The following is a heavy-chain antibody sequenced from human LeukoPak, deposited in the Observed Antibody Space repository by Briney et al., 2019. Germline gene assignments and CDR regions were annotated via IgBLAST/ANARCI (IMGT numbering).Heavy chain of an antibody. CDR2: INAGNGNT. V-gene: IGHV1-3*01. J-gene: IGHJ4*02. Sequence: ASVKVSCKASGYTFTSYAMHWVRQAPGQRLEWMGWINAGNGNTKYSQKFQGRVTITRDTSASIAYMELSSLRSEDTAVYYCARSRGYYGSGSYGEQYYFDYWGQGTLVTVSS. CDR3: ARSRGYYGSGSYGEQYYFDY. D-gene: IGHD3-10*01. CDR1: GYTFTSYA.